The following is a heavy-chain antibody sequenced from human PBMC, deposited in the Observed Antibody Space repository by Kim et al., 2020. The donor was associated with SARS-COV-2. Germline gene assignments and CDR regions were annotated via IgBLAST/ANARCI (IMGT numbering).Heavy chain of an antibody. V-gene: IGHV3-33*01. CDR3: AREPPYGYYGAPLDS. J-gene: IGHJ4*02. D-gene: IGHD4-17*01. CDR1: GFTFSSFA. Sequence: GGSLRLSFAASGFTFSSFAMHWVRQAPGKGLEWVAVIWYDGSNKYYADSVKGRFTISRDNSKNTVNLEMNSLRAEDTAVYYCAREPPYGYYGAPLDSWGQGTLVTVSS. CDR2: IWYDGSNK.